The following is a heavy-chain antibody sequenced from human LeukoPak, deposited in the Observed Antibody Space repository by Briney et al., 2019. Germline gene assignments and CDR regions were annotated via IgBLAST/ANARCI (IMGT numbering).Heavy chain of an antibody. D-gene: IGHD6-19*01. Sequence: GGSLRLSCAASGFTLRSYSMNWVRQAPGKGLEWVSSISGSSSYIYYADSVKGRFTISRDNAKNSLYLQMNSLRAEDTAVYYCARVREAVVGPYFDYWGQGTLVTVSS. CDR3: ARVREAVVGPYFDY. J-gene: IGHJ4*02. CDR1: GFTLRSYS. CDR2: ISGSSSYI. V-gene: IGHV3-21*01.